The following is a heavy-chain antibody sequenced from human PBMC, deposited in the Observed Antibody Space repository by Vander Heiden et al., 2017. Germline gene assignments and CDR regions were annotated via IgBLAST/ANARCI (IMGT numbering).Heavy chain of an antibody. CDR2: ITSGSSYR. CDR3: ARDRTLYYYFAMDV. J-gene: IGHJ6*02. Sequence: EVQLVESGGGLVKPGGSLSLSCAASGSTFSTYSMNWVRQAPGKGLEWVSSITSGSSYRYYADSVKGRFTISRDNAKNSLYLQMNSLRAEDTAVYYCARDRTLYYYFAMDVWGQGNTVTVSS. V-gene: IGHV3-21*01. CDR1: GSTFSTYS.